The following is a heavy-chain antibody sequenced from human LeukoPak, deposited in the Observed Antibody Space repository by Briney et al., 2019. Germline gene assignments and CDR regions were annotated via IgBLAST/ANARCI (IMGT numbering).Heavy chain of an antibody. CDR3: ARGRTSGGMTTDIDY. CDR1: GFTFSSYA. J-gene: IGHJ4*02. D-gene: IGHD4-11*01. Sequence: GGSLRLSCAASGFTFSSYATSWVRQAPGKGLEWVSSISSGSTYIYYADSVKGRFTISRDNAKNSLCLQMNSLRAEDTAVYYCARGRTSGGMTTDIDYWGQGTLVTVSS. V-gene: IGHV3-21*01. CDR2: ISSGSTYI.